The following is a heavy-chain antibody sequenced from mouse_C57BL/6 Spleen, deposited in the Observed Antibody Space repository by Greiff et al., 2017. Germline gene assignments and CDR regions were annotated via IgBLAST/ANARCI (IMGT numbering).Heavy chain of an antibody. Sequence: VQLQQSGAELMKPGASVTLSCKATGYTFTGYWIEWVKQRPGHGLEWIGEILPGSGSTNSNDKFKGKATFTADTSSNTAYMQLSSLKTEDSAIYYCARYDYEDYWGQGTTLTGAS. J-gene: IGHJ2*01. D-gene: IGHD2-4*01. CDR3: ARYDYEDY. CDR2: ILPGSGST. V-gene: IGHV1-9*01. CDR1: GYTFTGYW.